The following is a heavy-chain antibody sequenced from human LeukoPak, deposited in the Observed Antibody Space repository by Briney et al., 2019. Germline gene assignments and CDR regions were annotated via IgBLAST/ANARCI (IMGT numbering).Heavy chain of an antibody. CDR3: ARGRAWFDP. CDR1: GGFISSYY. V-gene: IGHV4-59*01. Sequence: PSETLSLTCVVSGGFISSYYWTWMWLPPGQGLEWIGYIYYSGTTNYSPSLKSRVTISVDTSKNQFSLKLSPVTSADTAVYYCARGRAWFDPWGQGTLVTVSS. CDR2: IYYSGTT. J-gene: IGHJ5*02.